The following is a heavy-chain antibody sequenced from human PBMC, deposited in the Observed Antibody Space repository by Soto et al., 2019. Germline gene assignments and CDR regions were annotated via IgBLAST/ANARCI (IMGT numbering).Heavy chain of an antibody. CDR2: IYDTGST. CDR1: GGSISSYY. D-gene: IGHD3-22*01. V-gene: IGHV4-59*08. J-gene: IGHJ5*02. Sequence: SETLSLTCTVSGGSISSYYWSWIRQPPGKGLEWIGYIYDTGSTNYNPSLKSRVTISVDTSKNQFSLKLRSVTAADTAVYYCARHRGYDSGGDYYNWFDPWGQGTLVTVSS. CDR3: ARHRGYDSGGDYYNWFDP.